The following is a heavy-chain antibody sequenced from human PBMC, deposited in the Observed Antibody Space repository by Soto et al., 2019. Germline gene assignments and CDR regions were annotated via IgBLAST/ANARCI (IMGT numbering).Heavy chain of an antibody. CDR1: GFTFSSYG. D-gene: IGHD6-19*01. CDR2: ISYDGSNK. J-gene: IGHJ6*03. V-gene: IGHV3-30*18. Sequence: QVQLVESGGGVVQPGRSLRLSCAASGFTFSSYGMHWVRQAPGKGLEWVAVISYDGSNKYYADSVKGRFTISRDNSKNTLYRQMNSLRAEDTAVYYCAKESVAGTYYYYYYYMDVWGKGTTVTVSS. CDR3: AKESVAGTYYYYYYYMDV.